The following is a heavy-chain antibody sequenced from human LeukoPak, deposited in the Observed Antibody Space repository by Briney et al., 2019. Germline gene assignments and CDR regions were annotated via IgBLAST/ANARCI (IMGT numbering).Heavy chain of an antibody. J-gene: IGHJ4*02. D-gene: IGHD2-8*01. CDR1: GGSISSSSYY. V-gene: IGHV4-39*07. CDR3: ARVTSRLGVCDY. Sequence: SETLSLTCTVSGGSISSSSYYWGWIRQSPGKGLEWIGSIYSSGSTYYKPSLKSRVTISVDTSKNQFSLKLSSVTAADTAVYYCARVTSRLGVCDYWGQGTLVTVSS. CDR2: IYSSGST.